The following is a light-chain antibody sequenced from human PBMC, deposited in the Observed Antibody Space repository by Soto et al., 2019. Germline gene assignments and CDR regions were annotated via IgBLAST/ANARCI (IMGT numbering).Light chain of an antibody. J-gene: IGKJ1*01. Sequence: DIPMTQSPSTLSASVGDRVTITCRASQTITTWLAWYQQKPGKAPKLLIYDASTLESGVPSRFSGSGFGTEFSLTISSLQPDDFASYYCQQYNTLSGTFGQGTKVDI. CDR3: QQYNTLSGT. CDR1: QTITTW. V-gene: IGKV1-5*01. CDR2: DAS.